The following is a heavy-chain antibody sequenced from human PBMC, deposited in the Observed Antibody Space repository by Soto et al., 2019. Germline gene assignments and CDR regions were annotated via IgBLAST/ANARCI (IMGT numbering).Heavy chain of an antibody. Sequence: KASETLSLTCAVYGGSFSGYYWSWIRQPPGKGLEWIGEINHSGSTNYNPSLKSRVTISVDTSKNQFSLKLSSVTAADTAVYYCARERGPKDYYGSGSYYKGHYGMDVWGQGTTVTVSS. CDR1: GGSFSGYY. J-gene: IGHJ6*02. CDR2: INHSGST. V-gene: IGHV4-34*01. CDR3: ARERGPKDYYGSGSYYKGHYGMDV. D-gene: IGHD3-10*01.